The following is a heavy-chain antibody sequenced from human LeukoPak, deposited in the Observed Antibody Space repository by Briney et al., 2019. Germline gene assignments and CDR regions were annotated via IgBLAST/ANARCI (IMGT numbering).Heavy chain of an antibody. Sequence: ASVTVSCKASGGAFSSYAISWVRQAPGQGLEWMGGIIPIFGTANYAQKFQGRVTITADESTSTAYMELSSLRSEDTAVYYCARGYCSSTSCYMDVWGQGTTVT. J-gene: IGHJ6*02. V-gene: IGHV1-69*13. D-gene: IGHD2-2*01. CDR1: GGAFSSYA. CDR2: IIPIFGTA. CDR3: ARGYCSSTSCYMDV.